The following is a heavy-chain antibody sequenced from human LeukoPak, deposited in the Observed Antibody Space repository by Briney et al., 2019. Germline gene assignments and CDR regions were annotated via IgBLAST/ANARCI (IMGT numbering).Heavy chain of an antibody. D-gene: IGHD3-22*01. Sequence: GGSLRLSCAASGFTFSSYAMSWVRQAPGKGLEWVSYISSSSSTIYYADSVKGRFTISRDNAKNSLYLQMNSLRAEDTAVYYCARDSPYYYDSSGYYSDAFDIWGQGTMVTVSS. CDR1: GFTFSSYA. CDR2: ISSSSSTI. CDR3: ARDSPYYYDSSGYYSDAFDI. V-gene: IGHV3-48*01. J-gene: IGHJ3*02.